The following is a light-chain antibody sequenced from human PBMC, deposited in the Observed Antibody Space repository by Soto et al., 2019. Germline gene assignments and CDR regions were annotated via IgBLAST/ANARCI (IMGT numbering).Light chain of an antibody. CDR3: SSKTSSSSPFV. CDR2: EVS. J-gene: IGLJ1*01. Sequence: QSALTQPASVSGSPGQSITISCTGSTSDVGAYNYVSWYKHHPGQAPQLMCYEVSNRPSGVSNRFSGSKSGNTAALTISGLQADDEGYYYCSSKTSSSSPFVFGTGTKLTLL. CDR1: TSDVGAYNY. V-gene: IGLV2-14*01.